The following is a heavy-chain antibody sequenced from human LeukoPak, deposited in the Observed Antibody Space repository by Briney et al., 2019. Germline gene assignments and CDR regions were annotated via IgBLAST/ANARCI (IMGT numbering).Heavy chain of an antibody. D-gene: IGHD3-9*01. CDR3: AKGLPDILTGWSYYYGMDV. Sequence: TGGSLRLSCAASGFTFSSYEMNWVRQAPGKGLEWVSYISSSGSTIYYADSVKGRFTISRDNAKNSLYLQMNSLRAEDTAVYYCAKGLPDILTGWSYYYGMDVWGQGTTVTVSS. CDR1: GFTFSSYE. V-gene: IGHV3-48*03. J-gene: IGHJ6*02. CDR2: ISSSGSTI.